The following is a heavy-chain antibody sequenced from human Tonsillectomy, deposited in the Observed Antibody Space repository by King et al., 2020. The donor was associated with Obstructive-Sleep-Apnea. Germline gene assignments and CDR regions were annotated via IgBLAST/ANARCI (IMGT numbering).Heavy chain of an antibody. CDR3: ARGDTVTLYY. D-gene: IGHD4-17*01. J-gene: IGHJ4*02. Sequence: VQLVESGGGLVQPGGSLRLSCAASGFTFSSYSMNWVRQAPGKGLEWVSYISSSSSTIYYADSVKGRFTISRDNAKNSLYLQMNSLRAEDTAVYYCARGDTVTLYYWGQGTLVTVSS. CDR2: ISSSSSTI. CDR1: GFTFSSYS. V-gene: IGHV3-48*04.